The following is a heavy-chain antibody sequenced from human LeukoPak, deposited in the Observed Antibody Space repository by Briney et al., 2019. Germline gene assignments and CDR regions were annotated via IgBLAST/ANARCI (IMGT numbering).Heavy chain of an antibody. Sequence: GGSLRLSCAASGFTFSSYGMSWVRQAPGKGLEWVSGISDSGGSTKHAVSVKGRFTISRDNSKDTPYLQMNSLRAEDTAVYYCAKIGRRYDFWTGYYEEEVDYMDVWGKGTTVTVSS. CDR1: GFTFSSYG. CDR2: ISDSGGST. CDR3: AKIGRRYDFWTGYYEEEVDYMDV. D-gene: IGHD3-3*01. J-gene: IGHJ6*03. V-gene: IGHV3-23*01.